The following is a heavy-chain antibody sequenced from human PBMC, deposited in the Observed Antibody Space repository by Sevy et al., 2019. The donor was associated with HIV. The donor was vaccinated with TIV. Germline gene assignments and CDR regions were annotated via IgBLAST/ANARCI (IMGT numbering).Heavy chain of an antibody. CDR3: ARDRDGSGSSGGYGMDV. CDR1: GLTFSSYS. Sequence: GGSLRLSCVASGLTFSSYSMKWVRQAPGKGLEWVSSISSSSSYIYYADSVKGRFTISRDNAKKSLCLQVNSLRAEDTAVYYCARDRDGSGSSGGYGMDVWGQGTTVTVSS. D-gene: IGHD3-10*01. V-gene: IGHV3-21*01. J-gene: IGHJ6*02. CDR2: ISSSSSYI.